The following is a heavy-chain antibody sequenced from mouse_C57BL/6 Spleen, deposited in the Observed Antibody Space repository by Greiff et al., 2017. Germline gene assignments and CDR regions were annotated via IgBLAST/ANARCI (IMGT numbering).Heavy chain of an antibody. J-gene: IGHJ4*01. Sequence: EVMLVESGPGLAKPSQSLSLSCSVTGYSITSYYWNWIRKFPGNKLEYIGYISYSGSTYYNPSLKSRISITRDTTKNQDYLLLNSVTTEDTATYYTARNRDSNSVGYYAMDYWGQGTSLTVSS. CDR1: GYSITSYY. CDR3: ARNRDSNSVGYYAMDY. CDR2: ISYSGST. V-gene: IGHV3-8*01. D-gene: IGHD2-5*01.